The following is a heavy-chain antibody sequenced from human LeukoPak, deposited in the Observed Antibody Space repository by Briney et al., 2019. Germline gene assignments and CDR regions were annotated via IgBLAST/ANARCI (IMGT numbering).Heavy chain of an antibody. D-gene: IGHD2-15*01. J-gene: IGHJ2*01. CDR1: GFSFSHAL. Sequence: GGSLRLPCAVSGFSFSHALMMRVRQAPGKGLEWVGRIKSKTDGGTTDYAAPVKGRFTISRDDSNNTLYLQMNSLKTEDTAVYHCTTAPCGGGSGCYLYWHLAVRGSGTLVTVSS. V-gene: IGHV3-15*01. CDR3: TTAPCGGGSGCYLYWHLAV. CDR2: IKSKTDGGTT.